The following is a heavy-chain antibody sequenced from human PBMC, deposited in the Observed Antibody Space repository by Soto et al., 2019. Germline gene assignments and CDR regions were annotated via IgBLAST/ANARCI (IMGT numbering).Heavy chain of an antibody. J-gene: IGHJ4*02. CDR2: IVPIVDTS. Sequence: QVQLVQSGAEVRQPASSVKVSCKTSGGTFSSYAISWVRQAPGQGFEWMGGIVPIVDTSTYAQKFQGRVTITGAESTSTVYMELSSLRSDDTAVYYCVRVVAIPGSPDNWGQGTLVTVSS. D-gene: IGHD2-15*01. CDR1: GGTFSSYA. CDR3: VRVVAIPGSPDN. V-gene: IGHV1-69*12.